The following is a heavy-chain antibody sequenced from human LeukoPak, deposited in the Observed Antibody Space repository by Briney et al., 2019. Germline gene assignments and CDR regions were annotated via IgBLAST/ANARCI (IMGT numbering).Heavy chain of an antibody. J-gene: IGHJ6*02. D-gene: IGHD6-13*01. V-gene: IGHV1-18*01. CDR3: ARTEIAVAGTGGDYYYYYGMDV. CDR2: ISADNGDT. CDR1: GYTFTSYG. Sequence: GASVKVSCKASGYTFTSYGISWVRQAPGQGLEWMGCISADNGDTNYAQSLQGRVTMTTDTSTSTAYMELRSLRSDDSAVYYCARTEIAVAGTGGDYYYYYGMDVWGQGTTVTVSS.